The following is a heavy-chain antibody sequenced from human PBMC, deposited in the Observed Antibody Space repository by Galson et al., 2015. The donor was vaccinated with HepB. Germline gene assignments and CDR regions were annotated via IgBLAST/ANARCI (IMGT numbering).Heavy chain of an antibody. V-gene: IGHV3-30*04. CDR1: GFTFSSYA. CDR3: ARDDDSSGYFPSY. Sequence: SLRLSCAASGFTFSSYAMHWVRQAPGKGLEWVAVISYDGSNKYYADSVKGRFTISRDNSKNTLYLQMNSLRAEDTAVYYCARDDDSSGYFPSYWGQGTLVTVSS. CDR2: ISYDGSNK. D-gene: IGHD3-22*01. J-gene: IGHJ4*02.